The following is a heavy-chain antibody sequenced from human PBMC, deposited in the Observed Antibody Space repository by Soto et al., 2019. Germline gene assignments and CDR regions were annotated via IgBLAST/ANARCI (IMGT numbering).Heavy chain of an antibody. V-gene: IGHV4-4*09. Sequence: SETQSLTCTVSGGSISSYYWRWISQSPGKGREKIGHMHNSGSPCNNPSQKSRVTISADTSTNQFTLSLPSASAAYTARYYAARGPTTEKVDPWGQGILVTVSS. D-gene: IGHD1-1*01. CDR3: ARGPTTEKVDP. CDR1: GGSISSYY. J-gene: IGHJ5*02. CDR2: MHNSGSP.